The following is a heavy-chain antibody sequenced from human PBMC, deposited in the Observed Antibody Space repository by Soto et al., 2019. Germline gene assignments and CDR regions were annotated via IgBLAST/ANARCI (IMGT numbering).Heavy chain of an antibody. CDR1: GGTFSSYA. CDR3: ASRCSSTSCYTGGYYYYGMDV. D-gene: IGHD2-2*02. V-gene: IGHV1-69*01. Sequence: QVQLVQSGAEVKKPGSSVKVSCKASGGTFSSYAISWVLQAPGQGLEWMGGIIPIFGTANYAQKFQGRVTITADESTSTAYMELSSLRSEDTAVYYCASRCSSTSCYTGGYYYYGMDVWGQGTTVTVSS. J-gene: IGHJ6*01. CDR2: IIPIFGTA.